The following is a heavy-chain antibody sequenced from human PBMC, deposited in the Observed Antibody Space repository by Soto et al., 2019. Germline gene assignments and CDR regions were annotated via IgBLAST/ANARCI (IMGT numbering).Heavy chain of an antibody. CDR2: IIPIFGTS. D-gene: IGHD3-16*01. J-gene: IGHJ4*02. CDR3: ARAIGRTEGAHFDN. V-gene: IGHV1-69*12. Sequence: QVQLVQSGAEVKKPGSSVKVSCKASGGTFSNYAVSWVRQAPGQGLEWMGGIIPIFGTSNYAQKFQGRVTITADESTSTADMELNSLRSEDSAVYYGARAIGRTEGAHFDNWGQGTLVTVSP. CDR1: GGTFSNYA.